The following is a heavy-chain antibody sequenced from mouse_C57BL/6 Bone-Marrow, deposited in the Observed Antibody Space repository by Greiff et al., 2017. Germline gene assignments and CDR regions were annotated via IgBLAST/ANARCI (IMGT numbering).Heavy chain of an antibody. CDR3: GRWGYDPYFDY. J-gene: IGHJ2*01. CDR2: IDPSDSYT. CDR1: GYTFTSYW. Sequence: QVQLQQPGAELVRPGTSVKLSCKASGYTFTSYWMHWVKQRPGQGLEWIGVIDPSDSYTNYNQKFKGKTTLTVDTSSSTAYMQLSSLTSEDSAVYYCGRWGYDPYFDYWGRGTTLTVSS. D-gene: IGHD2-2*01. V-gene: IGHV1-59*01.